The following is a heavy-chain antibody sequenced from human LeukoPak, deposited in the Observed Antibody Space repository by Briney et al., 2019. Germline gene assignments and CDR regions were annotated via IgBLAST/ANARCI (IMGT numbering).Heavy chain of an antibody. Sequence: GASVKVSCKASGYTFTSYGISWVRQAPGQGLEWMGWISAYNGNTNYAQKLQGRVTMTTDTSTSTAYMELRSLRSDDTAVYYCARDPGVCRSSTSCYDNWFDPWGQGTLVTVSS. J-gene: IGHJ5*02. CDR3: ARDPGVCRSSTSCYDNWFDP. CDR2: ISAYNGNT. D-gene: IGHD2-2*01. CDR1: GYTFTSYG. V-gene: IGHV1-18*01.